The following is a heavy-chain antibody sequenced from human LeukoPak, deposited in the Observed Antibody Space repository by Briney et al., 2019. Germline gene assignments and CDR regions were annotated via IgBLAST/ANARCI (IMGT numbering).Heavy chain of an antibody. Sequence: SETLSLTCTVFGGSISSGDYYWSWIRQPPGKGLEWIGYIYYSGSTYYNPSLKSRVTISVDTSKNQFSLKLSSVTAADTAVYYCARDPITMVRGVISGYGMDVWGQGTTVTVSS. CDR1: GGSISSGDYY. CDR3: ARDPITMVRGVISGYGMDV. V-gene: IGHV4-30-4*01. J-gene: IGHJ6*02. CDR2: IYYSGST. D-gene: IGHD3-10*01.